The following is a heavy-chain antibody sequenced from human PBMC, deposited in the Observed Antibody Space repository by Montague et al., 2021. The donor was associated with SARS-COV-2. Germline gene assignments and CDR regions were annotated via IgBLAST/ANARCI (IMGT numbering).Heavy chain of an antibody. CDR3: AKDPGYTGYEGYFDS. CDR2: ISWNSERI. CDR1: GFRFDYHA. D-gene: IGHD5-12*01. Sequence: LSCAASGFRFDYHAMQWVRQVPGKGLEWVAGISWNSERIGYADFVKGRFTFSRDNTKNTLFLQMHSLRLEDSAFYYCAKDPGYTGYEGYFDSWGQGILVTVSS. V-gene: IGHV3-9*01. J-gene: IGHJ4*02.